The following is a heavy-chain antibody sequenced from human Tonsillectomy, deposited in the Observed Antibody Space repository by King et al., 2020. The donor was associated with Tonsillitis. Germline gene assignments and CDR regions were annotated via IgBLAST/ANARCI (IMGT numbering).Heavy chain of an antibody. J-gene: IGHJ4*02. Sequence: QLQESGPGLVKPSQTLSLTCTVSGGSISSGDYYWSWIRQPPGKGLEWIGYIYYSGSTYYNPSLKSRVTISVDTSKNQFSLKLSSVTAADTAVYYCARGPYYYDSSGYSYYFDYWRQGTLVTVSS. CDR1: GGSISSGDYY. V-gene: IGHV4-30-4*01. CDR3: ARGPYYYDSSGYSYYFDY. D-gene: IGHD3-22*01. CDR2: IYYSGST.